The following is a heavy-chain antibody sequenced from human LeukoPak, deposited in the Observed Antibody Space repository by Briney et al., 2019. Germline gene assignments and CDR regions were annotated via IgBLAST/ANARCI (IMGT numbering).Heavy chain of an antibody. V-gene: IGHV3-7*01. CDR2: INQDGSEK. D-gene: IGHD3-10*02. Sequence: GGSLRLSCVASGFTFASHWMTWVRQAPGKGLEWVANINQDGSEKYYVDSVKGRFTISRDNAKNSLYLQMNSLRAEDTAVYYCAELGITMIGGVWGKGTTVTISS. CDR3: AELGITMIGGV. CDR1: GFTFASHW. J-gene: IGHJ6*04.